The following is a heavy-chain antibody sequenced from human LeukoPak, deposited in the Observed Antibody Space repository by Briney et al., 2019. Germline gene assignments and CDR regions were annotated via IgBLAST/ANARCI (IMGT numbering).Heavy chain of an antibody. CDR2: ISERSIYT. CDR3: ARVLGYSGYDLAY. V-gene: IGHV3-11*05. J-gene: IGHJ4*02. Sequence: PGGSLRLSCAASGFSFNEYYMSWIRQAPGKGLEWVSYISERSIYTNYIDSVKGRFTISRDNAKNSLYLQMNSLRAEDTAVYYCARVLGYSGYDLAYWGQGTLVTVSS. CDR1: GFSFNEYY. D-gene: IGHD5-12*01.